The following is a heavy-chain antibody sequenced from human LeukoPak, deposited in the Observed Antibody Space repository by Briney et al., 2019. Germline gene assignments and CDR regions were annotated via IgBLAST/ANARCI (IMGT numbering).Heavy chain of an antibody. J-gene: IGHJ4*02. D-gene: IGHD3-22*01. CDR3: TTEGEIVVVTHDY. CDR1: GITFSNAW. V-gene: IGHV3-15*01. CDR2: IKSKTDGGTT. Sequence: GGSLRLSCAASGITFSNAWVSWVRQAPGKGLEWVGRIKSKTDGGTTDYAAPVKGRFTISRDDSKNTLYLQMNSLKTEDTAVYYCTTEGEIVVVTHDYWGQGTLVTVSS.